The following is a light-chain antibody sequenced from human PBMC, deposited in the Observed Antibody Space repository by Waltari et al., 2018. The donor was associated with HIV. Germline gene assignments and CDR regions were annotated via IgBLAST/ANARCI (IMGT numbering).Light chain of an antibody. Sequence: QSALTQPASVTGSHGQSITFPCTGTTIAVGDSDYVSWYQQHPGKAPKLMVYEVGHRPAGVSYRFSGSKSGNTASLTISGLQAEDEADYYCASYTSSNTLYVFGTGTKVTVL. CDR3: ASYTSSNTLYV. CDR1: TIAVGDSDY. J-gene: IGLJ1*01. CDR2: EVG. V-gene: IGLV2-14*01.